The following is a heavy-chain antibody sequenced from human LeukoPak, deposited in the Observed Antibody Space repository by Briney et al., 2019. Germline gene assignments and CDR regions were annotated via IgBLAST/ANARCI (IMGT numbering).Heavy chain of an antibody. CDR1: GFTFSSYG. J-gene: IGHJ4*02. Sequence: PGGSLRLSCAASGFTFSSYGMHWVRQAPGKGLEWVAFIRYDGSNKYYADSVKGRFTISRDNSKNTPYLQMNSLRAEDTAAYYCAREAEDIVLMVYAVTVGYFDYWGQGTLVTVSS. CDR3: AREAEDIVLMVYAVTVGYFDY. V-gene: IGHV3-30*02. D-gene: IGHD2-8*01. CDR2: IRYDGSNK.